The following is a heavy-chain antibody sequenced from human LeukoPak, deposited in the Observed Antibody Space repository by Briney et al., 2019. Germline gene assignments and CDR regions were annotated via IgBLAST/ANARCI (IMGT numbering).Heavy chain of an antibody. Sequence: GGSLRLSCIVSGLTFSTHSMNWVRQAPGKGLEWVANIRQDGSEKNYVDSVKGRFTISRDNAKNSLFLQMDSLRAEDTAVYYCAGGAGWLIDYWGQGTLVTVSS. CDR2: IRQDGSEK. CDR1: GLTFSTHS. J-gene: IGHJ4*02. CDR3: AGGAGWLIDY. V-gene: IGHV3-7*03. D-gene: IGHD3-16*01.